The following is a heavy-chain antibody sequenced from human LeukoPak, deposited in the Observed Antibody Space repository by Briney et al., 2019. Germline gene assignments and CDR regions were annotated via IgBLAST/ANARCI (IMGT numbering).Heavy chain of an antibody. Sequence: SETLSLTCAVYGGSFSGYYWTWIRQTPEKGLEWIGEMNPSGSTNYNPSLKSRVTISVDRSKNQFSLKLSSVTAADTAVYYCATGYCSGGSCYSHYFDYWGQGTLVTVSS. CDR1: GGSFSGYY. CDR2: MNPSGST. CDR3: ATGYCSGGSCYSHYFDY. D-gene: IGHD2-15*01. J-gene: IGHJ4*02. V-gene: IGHV4-34*01.